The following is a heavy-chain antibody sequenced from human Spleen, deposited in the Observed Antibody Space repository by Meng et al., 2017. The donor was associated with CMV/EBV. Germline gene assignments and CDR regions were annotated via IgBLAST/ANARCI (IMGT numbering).Heavy chain of an antibody. CDR3: ARADFWSGSHPYFHH. CDR1: GGSFSGYY. J-gene: IGHJ4*02. V-gene: IGHV3-30-3*01. CDR2: TLFDGNNK. D-gene: IGHD3-3*01. Sequence: GGSLRLSCAVYGGSFSGYYWSWIRQPPGKGLEWVAGTLFDGNNKYYADSVRGRFTISRDNSKNTLYLQIDSLRAADTAVYYCARADFWSGSHPYFHHWGQGALVTVSS.